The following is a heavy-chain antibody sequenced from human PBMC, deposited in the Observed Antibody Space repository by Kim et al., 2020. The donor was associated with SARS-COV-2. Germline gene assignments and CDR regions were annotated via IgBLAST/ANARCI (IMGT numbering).Heavy chain of an antibody. J-gene: IGHJ6*02. CDR2: ISSSSSTI. Sequence: GGSLRLSCAASGFTFSSYSMNWVRQAPGKGLEWVSYISSSSSTIYYADSVKGRFTISRDNAKNSLYLQMNSLRDEDTAVYYCARERRYCSSTSCSVDYYYGMDVWGQGTTVTVSS. V-gene: IGHV3-48*02. D-gene: IGHD2-2*01. CDR1: GFTFSSYS. CDR3: ARERRYCSSTSCSVDYYYGMDV.